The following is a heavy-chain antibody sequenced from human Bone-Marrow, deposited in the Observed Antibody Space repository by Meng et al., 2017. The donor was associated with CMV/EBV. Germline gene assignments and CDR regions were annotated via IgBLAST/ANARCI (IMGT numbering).Heavy chain of an antibody. CDR3: ARGGTLLRFGYFDF. V-gene: IGHV3-48*03. CDR2: IGSSGTTI. J-gene: IGHJ4*01. D-gene: IGHD3-3*01. CDR1: GFTFSSYE. Sequence: GESLKISCAASGFTFSSYEMNWVRRAPGKGLEWLAFIGSSGTTIFYADSLQGRFTISRDTARNSLYLQMDNLRVEDTATYYCARGGTLLRFGYFDFWGHGTLVTVSS.